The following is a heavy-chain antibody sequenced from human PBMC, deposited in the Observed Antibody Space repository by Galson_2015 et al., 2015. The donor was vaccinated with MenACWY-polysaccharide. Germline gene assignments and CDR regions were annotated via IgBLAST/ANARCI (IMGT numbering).Heavy chain of an antibody. V-gene: IGHV1-69*02. D-gene: IGHD3-10*01. Sequence: SVKVSCKASGGTFSSYTISWVRQAPGQGLEWMGRIIPILGIANYAQKFQGRVTITADKSTSTAYMELSSLRSEDTAVYYCASFKISTYYYGSGSQDAFDIWGQGTMVTVSS. J-gene: IGHJ3*02. CDR1: GGTFSSYT. CDR3: ASFKISTYYYGSGSQDAFDI. CDR2: IIPILGIA.